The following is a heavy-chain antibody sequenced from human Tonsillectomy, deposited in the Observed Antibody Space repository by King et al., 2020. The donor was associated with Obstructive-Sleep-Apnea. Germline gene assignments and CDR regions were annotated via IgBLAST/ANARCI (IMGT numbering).Heavy chain of an antibody. CDR2: ISGSGGST. CDR1: GFTFSSYA. V-gene: IGHV3-23*04. CDR3: AKVVRDGYNSNWFDP. J-gene: IGHJ5*02. D-gene: IGHD5-24*01. Sequence: VQLVESGGGLVQPGGSLRLSCAASGFTFSSYAMSWVRQAPGRGREWGSAISGSGGSTYHADSVKGRFTISRDISKNTLYLQMNSLRAEDTAVYYCAKVVRDGYNSNWFDPWGQGTLVTVSS.